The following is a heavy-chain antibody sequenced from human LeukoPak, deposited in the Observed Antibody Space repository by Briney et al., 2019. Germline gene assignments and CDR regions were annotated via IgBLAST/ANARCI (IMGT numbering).Heavy chain of an antibody. V-gene: IGHV4-59*01. D-gene: IGHD2-8*01. CDR3: ARDGGYCTNGVCSHNWFDP. Sequence: SETPSLTCTVSGGSISSYYWSWIRQPPGKGLEWIGYIYYSGSTNYNPSLKSRVTISVDTSKNQFSLKLSSVTAADTAVYYCARDGGYCTNGVCSHNWFDPWGQGTLVTVSS. J-gene: IGHJ5*02. CDR2: IYYSGST. CDR1: GGSISSYY.